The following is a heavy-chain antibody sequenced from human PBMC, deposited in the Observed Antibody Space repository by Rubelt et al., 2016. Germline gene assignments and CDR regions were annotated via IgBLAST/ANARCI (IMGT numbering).Heavy chain of an antibody. J-gene: IGHJ4*02. CDR3: AHRGDDYGDDYLDY. CDR2: IYWDDDK. V-gene: IGHV2-5*02. D-gene: IGHD4-17*01. Sequence: QIPLKESGPTLVKPTQTLTLTCTFSGFSLSTSGVGVGWIRQPPGQALEWLPLIYWDDDKRDSSSLKSRPTITKETFKNQVFRTMTKRDPVETATYYCAHRGDDYGDDYLDYWGQGTLVTVSS. CDR1: GFSLSTSGVG.